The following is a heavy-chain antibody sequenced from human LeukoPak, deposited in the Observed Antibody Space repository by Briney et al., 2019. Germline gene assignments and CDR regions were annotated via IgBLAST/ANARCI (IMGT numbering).Heavy chain of an antibody. D-gene: IGHD6-6*01. CDR2: IKRDGSEK. CDR3: ARRVYSSSFDY. J-gene: IGHJ4*02. CDR1: GLTFSSYW. Sequence: GGSLRLSCAASGLTFSSYWMSWVRQAPGKGLEWVANIKRDGSEKCYVDSVKGRFTISRDNAKNSLYLQMNSLRAEDTAVYYCARRVYSSSFDYWGQGTLVTVSS. V-gene: IGHV3-7*01.